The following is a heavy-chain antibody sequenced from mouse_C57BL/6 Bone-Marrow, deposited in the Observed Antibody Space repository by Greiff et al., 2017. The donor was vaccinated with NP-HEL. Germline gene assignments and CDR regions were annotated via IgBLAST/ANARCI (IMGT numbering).Heavy chain of an antibody. CDR3: TTSYDGYSYWYFDV. V-gene: IGHV14-4*01. D-gene: IGHD2-3*01. CDR2: IDPENGDT. Sequence: VQLQQSGAELVRPGASVKLSCTASGFNIKDDYMHWVKQRPEQGLEWIGWIDPENGDTEYASKFQGKATIPADTSSNTAYLQLSSLTSEDTAVYYCTTSYDGYSYWYFDVWGTGTTVTVSS. J-gene: IGHJ1*03. CDR1: GFNIKDDY.